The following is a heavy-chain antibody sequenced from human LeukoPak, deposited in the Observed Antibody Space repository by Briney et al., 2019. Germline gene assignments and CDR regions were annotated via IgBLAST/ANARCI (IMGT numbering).Heavy chain of an antibody. D-gene: IGHD1-26*01. CDR1: GGSISSSSYY. Sequence: SETLSLTCTVSGGSISSSSYYLGWIRQPPGKGLEWIGSIYYSGSTYYNPSLKSRVTISVDTSKNQFSLKLSSVTAADTAVYYCARVVGATNYFDYWGQGTLVTVSS. CDR3: ARVVGATNYFDY. CDR2: IYYSGST. J-gene: IGHJ4*02. V-gene: IGHV4-39*01.